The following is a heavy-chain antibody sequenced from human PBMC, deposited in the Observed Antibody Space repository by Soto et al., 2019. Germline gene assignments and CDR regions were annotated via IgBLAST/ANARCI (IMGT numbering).Heavy chain of an antibody. V-gene: IGHV1-8*01. Sequence: ASVKVSCKASGYTFTSYDINWVRQATGQGLERMGWMNPNSGNTGYAQEFQGRVTMTRNTSISTAYMELSSLRSETTAEYYCESAIASTSNYYYMDVWGKGTTVTVSS. D-gene: IGHD2-2*01. CDR3: ESAIASTSNYYYMDV. J-gene: IGHJ6*03. CDR2: MNPNSGNT. CDR1: GYTFTSYD.